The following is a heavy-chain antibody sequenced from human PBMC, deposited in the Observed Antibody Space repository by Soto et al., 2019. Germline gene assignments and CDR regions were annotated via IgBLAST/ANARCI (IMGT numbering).Heavy chain of an antibody. J-gene: IGHJ6*03. CDR1: GGSISSSSYY. CDR2: IYYSGST. V-gene: IGHV4-39*01. CDR3: ARQRGGYSYGSYYYYYYRDV. D-gene: IGHD5-18*01. Sequence: PSETLSLTCTVSGGSISSSSYYWGWIRQPPGKGLEWIGSIYYSGSTYYNPSLKSRVTISVDTSKNQFSLKLSSVTAADTAVYYCARQRGGYSYGSYYYYYYRDVGGKGTRVTVSS.